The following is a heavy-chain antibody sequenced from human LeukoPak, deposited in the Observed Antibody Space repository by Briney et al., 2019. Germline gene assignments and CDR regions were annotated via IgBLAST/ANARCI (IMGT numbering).Heavy chain of an antibody. D-gene: IGHD6-19*01. Sequence: PSETLSLTCTASGGSVSSGSYYWSWIRQPPGKGLEWIGYIYYSGSTNYNPSLKSRVTISVDTSKNQFSLKLSSVTAADTAVYYCARDQWLVGAFDIWGQGTMVTVSS. J-gene: IGHJ3*02. CDR3: ARDQWLVGAFDI. V-gene: IGHV4-61*01. CDR2: IYYSGST. CDR1: GGSVSSGSYY.